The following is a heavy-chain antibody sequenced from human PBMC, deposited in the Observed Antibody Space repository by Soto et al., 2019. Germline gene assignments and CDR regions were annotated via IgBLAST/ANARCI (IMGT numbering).Heavy chain of an antibody. Sequence: GGSLRLSCTASGFTFSSRAMNWVRQFPGRGLEWVSYISSSSNNIDYADSVKGRFTVSRDNAKNSLYLQMNTLRDEDTAVYYCASDRSLGSNWYYYLESWGQGTLVTVSS. V-gene: IGHV3-48*02. CDR3: ASDRSLGSNWYYYLES. CDR2: ISSSSNNI. CDR1: GFTFSSRA. J-gene: IGHJ4*02. D-gene: IGHD3-16*01.